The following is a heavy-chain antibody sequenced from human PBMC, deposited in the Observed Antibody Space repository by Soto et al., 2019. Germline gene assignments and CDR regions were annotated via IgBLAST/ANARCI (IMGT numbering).Heavy chain of an antibody. CDR2: IIPIFGTA. D-gene: IGHD3-9*01. Sequence: SVKVSCKASGGTFSSYAISWVRQAPGQGLEWMGGIIPIFGTANYAQKFQGRVTITADESTSTAYMELSSLRSEDTAVYYCARAGDILTGSPHYWGQGTLVTVSS. J-gene: IGHJ4*02. CDR1: GGTFSSYA. CDR3: ARAGDILTGSPHY. V-gene: IGHV1-69*13.